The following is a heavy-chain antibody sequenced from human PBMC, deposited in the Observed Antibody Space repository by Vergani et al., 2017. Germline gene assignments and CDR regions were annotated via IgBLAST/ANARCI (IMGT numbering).Heavy chain of an antibody. CDR2: IYPGDSQI. Sequence: EVMLVQSGAEVKKPGEPLKISCQAFGYIFSNFWIGWVRQRPGRGLEWMGIIYPGDSQIRSSLSFQGRVTISADKSISTAYLQWYSLQASDTAMYYCARLGDGYYYHGFDIWGQGTTVTVSS. V-gene: IGHV5-51*03. J-gene: IGHJ3*02. D-gene: IGHD3-3*01. CDR1: GYIFSNFW. CDR3: ARLGDGYYYHGFDI.